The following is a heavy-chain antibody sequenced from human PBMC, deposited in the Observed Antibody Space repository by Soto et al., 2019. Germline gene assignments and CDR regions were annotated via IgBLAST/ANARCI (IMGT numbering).Heavy chain of an antibody. D-gene: IGHD3-16*02. V-gene: IGHV4-31*03. CDR1: GRSISGGGYF. CDR3: ASVHIGGSYRPSYYFDY. CDR2: ISYSESI. Sequence: SETQSLTCTVSGRSISGGGYFWSWIRQHPGKGLEWIGYISYSESIYSNPSHKSRVTIPVATSKNESTLKLSSMTAAATAVYYCASVHIGGSYRPSYYFDYWGQGTLVTVSS. J-gene: IGHJ4*02.